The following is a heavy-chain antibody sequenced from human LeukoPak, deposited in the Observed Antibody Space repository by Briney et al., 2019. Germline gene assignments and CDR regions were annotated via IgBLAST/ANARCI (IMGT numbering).Heavy chain of an antibody. CDR1: GGSISSSSYY. CDR2: IYYSGST. Sequence: SETLSLTCTVSGGSISSSSYYWGWIRQPPGKGLEWIGSIYYSGSTYYNPSLKSRVTISVDTSKNQFSLKLSSVTAADTAVYYCARNRVLRWLQLRYYGMDVWGQGTTVTVSS. CDR3: ARNRVLRWLQLRYYGMDV. D-gene: IGHD5-12*01. V-gene: IGHV4-39*01. J-gene: IGHJ6*02.